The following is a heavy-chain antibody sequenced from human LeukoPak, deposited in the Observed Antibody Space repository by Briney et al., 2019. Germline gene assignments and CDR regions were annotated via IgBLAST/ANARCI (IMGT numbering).Heavy chain of an antibody. D-gene: IGHD4-17*01. CDR3: ARDNNPTVTTLVDY. CDR2: ITSDGIST. CDR1: GFTFSSYW. Sequence: PGGSLRLPWAASGFTFSSYWMHWVRQAPGRWLGWLSRITSDGISTDYADSVKGRFTISRDNSKNTLYLQMNSLRAEDTAVYYCARDNNPTVTTLVDYWGQGTLVTVSS. V-gene: IGHV3-74*01. J-gene: IGHJ4*02.